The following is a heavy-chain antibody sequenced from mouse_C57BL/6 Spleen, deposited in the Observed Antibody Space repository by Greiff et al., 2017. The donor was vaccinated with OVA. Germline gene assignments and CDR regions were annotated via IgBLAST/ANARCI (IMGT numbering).Heavy chain of an antibody. CDR2: IHPSDSDT. V-gene: IGHV1-74*01. Sequence: QVQLQQPGAELVKPGASVKVSCKASGYTFTSYWMHWVKQRPGQGLEWIGRIHPSDSDTNYNQKFKGKATLTVDKSSSTAYMQLSSLTSEDSAVYYCAMRYGSSYGNAMDYWGQGTSVTVSS. CDR1: GYTFTSYW. J-gene: IGHJ4*01. D-gene: IGHD1-1*01. CDR3: AMRYGSSYGNAMDY.